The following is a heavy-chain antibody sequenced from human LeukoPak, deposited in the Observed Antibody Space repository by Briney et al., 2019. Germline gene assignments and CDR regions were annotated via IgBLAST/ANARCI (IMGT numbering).Heavy chain of an antibody. V-gene: IGHV3-23*01. Sequence: GGSLRLSCLASGFTYNNYPMTWVRQAPGKGLEWVSAISGSGGSTYYADSVKGRFTISRDNSKNTLYLQMNSLRAEDTAVYYCAKEKELLLDYWGQGTLVTVSS. D-gene: IGHD1-26*01. CDR2: ISGSGGST. CDR3: AKEKELLLDY. J-gene: IGHJ4*02. CDR1: GFTYNNYP.